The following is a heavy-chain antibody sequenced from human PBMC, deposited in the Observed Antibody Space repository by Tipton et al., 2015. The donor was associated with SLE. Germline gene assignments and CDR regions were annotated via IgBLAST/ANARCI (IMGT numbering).Heavy chain of an antibody. J-gene: IGHJ6*02. V-gene: IGHV4-34*01. CDR1: GGSFSGYY. D-gene: IGHD2-2*01. CDR2: IYYSGST. Sequence: TLSLTCAVYGGSFSGYYWGWIRQPPGKGLEWIGSIYYSGSTYYNPSLKSRVTISVDTSKNQFSLKLSSVTAADTAVYYCASPAGMGYYYGMDVWGQGTTVTVSS. CDR3: ASPAGMGYYYGMDV.